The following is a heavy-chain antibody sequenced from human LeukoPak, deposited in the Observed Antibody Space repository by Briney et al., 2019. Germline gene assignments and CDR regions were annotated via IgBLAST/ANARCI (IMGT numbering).Heavy chain of an antibody. CDR1: GFTLSSYA. CDR3: ASCLDYGDYYGALDY. CDR2: ISSNGGST. V-gene: IGHV3-64*01. J-gene: IGHJ4*02. D-gene: IGHD4-17*01. Sequence: GGSLRLSRAASGFTLSSYAMHWVRQAPGRGLEYVSAISSNGGSTYYANSVKSRFTISRENSKNTLYLQMGSLRAEDMAVDYCASCLDYGDYYGALDYWGQGTLVTVSS.